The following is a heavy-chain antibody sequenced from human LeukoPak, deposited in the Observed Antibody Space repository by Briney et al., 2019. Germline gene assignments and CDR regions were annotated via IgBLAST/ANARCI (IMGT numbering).Heavy chain of an antibody. CDR3: ARVGKNFMVRGLGYYYMDV. D-gene: IGHD3-10*01. V-gene: IGHV4-59*01. CDR2: IYYSESA. Sequence: SSETLSLTCTVSGGSISSYYWSWIRQPPGKGLEWIGYIYYSESANYNPSLKSRLTISVDTSKNQFSLKLSSVTAADTAVYYCARVGKNFMVRGLGYYYMDVWAKGTTVTVSS. J-gene: IGHJ6*03. CDR1: GGSISSYY.